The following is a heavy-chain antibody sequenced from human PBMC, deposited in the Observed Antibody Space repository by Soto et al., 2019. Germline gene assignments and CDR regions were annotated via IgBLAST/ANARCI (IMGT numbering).Heavy chain of an antibody. CDR2: ISYDGSNK. Sequence: QVQLVESGGGVVQPGRSLRLSCAASGFTFSSYGMHWVRQAPGKGLEWVAVISYDGSNKYYADSVKGRFTISRDNSKNTLYLQMNSLRAEDTAVYYCAKSGGSITMIELTELDYWGQGTLVTVSS. V-gene: IGHV3-30*18. D-gene: IGHD3-22*01. J-gene: IGHJ4*02. CDR1: GFTFSSYG. CDR3: AKSGGSITMIELTELDY.